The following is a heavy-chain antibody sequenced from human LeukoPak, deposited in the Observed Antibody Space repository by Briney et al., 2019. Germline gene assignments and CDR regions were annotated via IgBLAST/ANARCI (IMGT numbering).Heavy chain of an antibody. V-gene: IGHV4-59*01. Sequence: SETLSLTCTVSGGSISSYYWSWIRQPPGKGLERIGYIYYSGSTNYNPSLKSRVTISVDTSKNQFSLKLSSVTAADTAVYYCARGPAGAAAGGNFDFWGQGTLVTVSS. D-gene: IGHD6-13*01. J-gene: IGHJ4*02. CDR1: GGSISSYY. CDR3: ARGPAGAAAGGNFDF. CDR2: IYYSGST.